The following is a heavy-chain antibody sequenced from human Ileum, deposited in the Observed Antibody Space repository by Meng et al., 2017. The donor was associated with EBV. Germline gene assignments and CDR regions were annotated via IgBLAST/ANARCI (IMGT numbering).Heavy chain of an antibody. J-gene: IGHJ4*02. CDR1: GASISSHRW. V-gene: IGHV4-4*02. CDR3: AARVGGSYSGFDL. D-gene: IGHD1-26*01. CDR2: IFHVGTG. Sequence: VLAQESGPGLVRLSGTLSLTCAVSGASISSHRWWGWVRQPPTKGPEWIGEIFHVGTGNYNPSLKSRVTISMDTSKNQISLGLTSVTAADTAVYYCAARVGGSYSGFDLWGQGTLVTASS.